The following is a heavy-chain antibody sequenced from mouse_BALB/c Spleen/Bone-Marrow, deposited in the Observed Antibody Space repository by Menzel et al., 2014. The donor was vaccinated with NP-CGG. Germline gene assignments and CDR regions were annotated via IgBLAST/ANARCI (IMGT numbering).Heavy chain of an antibody. V-gene: IGHV1-7*01. Sequence: QVQLQQSGAELAKPGASVKMSCKASGYTFTSYWMHWVKQRPGQGLEWIGYINPSTGYTEYNQKFKDKATLTADKSSSTAYMQLSSLTSGDSAVYYCARSPHYYDLDYWGQGTTLTVSS. CDR2: INPSTGYT. J-gene: IGHJ2*01. CDR3: ARSPHYYDLDY. D-gene: IGHD1-2*01. CDR1: GYTFTSYW.